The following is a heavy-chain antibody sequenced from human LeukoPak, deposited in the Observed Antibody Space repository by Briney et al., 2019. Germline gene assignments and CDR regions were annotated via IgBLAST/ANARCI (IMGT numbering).Heavy chain of an antibody. J-gene: IGHJ3*02. Sequence: ASVKVSCKAPGGTFSSYAISWVRQAPGQGLEWMGRIIPIFGTANYAQKFQGRVTITTDESTSTAYMELSSLRSEDTAVYYCARDLVATIVAPDAFDIWGQGTMVTVSS. CDR2: IIPIFGTA. CDR3: ARDLVATIVAPDAFDI. CDR1: GGTFSSYA. V-gene: IGHV1-69*05. D-gene: IGHD5-12*01.